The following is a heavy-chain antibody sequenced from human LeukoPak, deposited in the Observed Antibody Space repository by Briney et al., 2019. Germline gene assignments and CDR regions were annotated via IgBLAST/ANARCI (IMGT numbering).Heavy chain of an antibody. V-gene: IGHV3-53*03. CDR3: ARGGSYLSAFDI. CDR1: GGSISSGSYY. D-gene: IGHD1-26*01. CDR2: IYSDNT. Sequence: LSLTCTVSGGSISSGSYYWSWIRQPAGKGLEWVSFIYSDNTHYSDSVKGRFTISRDNSKNTLYLQMNSLRAEDTAVYYCARGGSYLSAFDIWGQGTMVTVSS. J-gene: IGHJ3*02.